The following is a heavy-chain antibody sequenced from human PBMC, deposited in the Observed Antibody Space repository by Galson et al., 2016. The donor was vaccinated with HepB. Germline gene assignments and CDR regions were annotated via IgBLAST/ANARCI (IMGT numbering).Heavy chain of an antibody. J-gene: IGHJ4*02. V-gene: IGHV3-74*03. CDR2: ISHDGSVT. D-gene: IGHD3/OR15-3a*01. CDR1: GFTFSSYV. CDR3: ASDRNLIFYDY. Sequence: SLRLSCAASGFTFSSYVMHWVRQTPGKGLVWVSRISHDGSVTTYADSVKGRFTISRDNAKKTLYLQMNSLRAEDKAVYYWASDRNLIFYDYWGQGALVTVSS.